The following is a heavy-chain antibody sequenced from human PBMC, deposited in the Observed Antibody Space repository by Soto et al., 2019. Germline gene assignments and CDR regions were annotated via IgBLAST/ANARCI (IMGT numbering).Heavy chain of an antibody. Sequence: EVQLVESGGGLVQPGGSLRLSCAASGFTFSSYWMSWVRQAPGKGLGWVANIKQDGSEKYYVDSVKGRFTISRDNAKNSLYLQMNSLRAEDTAVYYCARDWRPRYSSGWYDYWGQGTLVTVSS. CDR1: GFTFSSYW. V-gene: IGHV3-7*05. D-gene: IGHD6-19*01. J-gene: IGHJ4*02. CDR2: IKQDGSEK. CDR3: ARDWRPRYSSGWYDY.